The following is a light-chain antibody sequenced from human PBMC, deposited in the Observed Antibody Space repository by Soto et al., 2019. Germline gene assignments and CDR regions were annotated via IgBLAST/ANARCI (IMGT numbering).Light chain of an antibody. CDR3: SSYTSRV. CDR1: SSDVGGYNY. J-gene: IGLJ3*02. CDR2: EVS. V-gene: IGLV2-14*01. Sequence: QSALTQPASVSGSPGQSITISCTGTSSDVGGYNYVSWYQQHPGKAPKLMIYEVSNRPSGVSNRFSGSKSGNTASLTISGLQGEDEADYYCSSYTSRVFGGGTKLTVL.